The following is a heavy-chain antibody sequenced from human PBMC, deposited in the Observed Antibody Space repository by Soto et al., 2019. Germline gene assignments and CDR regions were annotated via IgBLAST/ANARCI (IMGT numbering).Heavy chain of an antibody. J-gene: IGHJ5*02. Sequence: PSETLSLTCHVSGGSISSSSYYWGWIRQPPGKVLEWIGSIYYSGSTYYNPSLKSRVTISGDTSKNQFSLKLSSVTAADTAVYYCARHVDYDSSGYYFDWFDPWGQGTLVT. D-gene: IGHD3-22*01. CDR2: IYYSGST. CDR1: GGSISSSSYY. CDR3: ARHVDYDSSGYYFDWFDP. V-gene: IGHV4-39*01.